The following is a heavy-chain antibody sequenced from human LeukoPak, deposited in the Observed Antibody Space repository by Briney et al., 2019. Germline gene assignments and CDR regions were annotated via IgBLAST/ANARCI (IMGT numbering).Heavy chain of an antibody. J-gene: IGHJ3*02. Sequence: SETLSLTCAVYGGSFSGYYWSWIRQPPGKGLEWIGEINHSGSTNYNPSLKSRVTISVDTSKNQFSLKLSSVTAADTAVYYCARDPLYYYDSSSYGDAFDIWGQGTMVTVSS. CDR2: INHSGST. V-gene: IGHV4-34*01. CDR1: GGSFSGYY. CDR3: ARDPLYYYDSSSYGDAFDI. D-gene: IGHD3-22*01.